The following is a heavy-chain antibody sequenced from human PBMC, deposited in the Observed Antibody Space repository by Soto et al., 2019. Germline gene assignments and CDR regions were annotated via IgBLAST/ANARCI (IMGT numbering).Heavy chain of an antibody. V-gene: IGHV3-23*01. CDR2: ISGSGDST. J-gene: IGHJ6*02. CDR1: GFTFSSYA. D-gene: IGHD2-21*02. Sequence: PGGSLRLSCAASGFTFSSYAMSWVRQAPGKGLEWVSPISGSGDSTYYADSVKGRFTISRDNSKNTLYLQMNSLRAEDTAVYYCAKGFGGNSRHYYYGIDVRAQRTTVTGSS. CDR3: AKGFGGNSRHYYYGIDV.